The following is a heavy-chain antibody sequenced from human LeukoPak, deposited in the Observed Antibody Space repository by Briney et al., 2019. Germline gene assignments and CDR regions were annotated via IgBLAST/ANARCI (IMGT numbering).Heavy chain of an antibody. CDR1: GFTVSSNY. D-gene: IGHD3-9*01. CDR3: ARVPIRYFDYYYGMDV. CDR2: IYSGGST. J-gene: IGHJ6*02. V-gene: IGHV3-66*01. Sequence: PGGSLRPSCAASGFTVSSNYMSWVRQAPGKGLEWVSVIYSGGSTYYADSVKGRFTISRDNSKNTLYLQMNSLRAEDMAVYYCARVPIRYFDYYYGMDVWGQGTTVTVSS.